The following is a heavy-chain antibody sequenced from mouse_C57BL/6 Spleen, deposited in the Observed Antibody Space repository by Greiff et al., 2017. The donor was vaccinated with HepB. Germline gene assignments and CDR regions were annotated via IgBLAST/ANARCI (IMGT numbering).Heavy chain of an antibody. CDR3: TQFSDYYGSSCC. Sequence: VQLQQSGAELVRPGASVKLSCTASGFNFKDDYMHWVKQRPEQGLEWIGWIDPENGDTEYASKFQGKATITADTSSNTAYLQLSSLTSEDTAVYYCTQFSDYYGSSCCWGQGTLVTVAA. J-gene: IGHJ3*01. CDR1: GFNFKDDY. V-gene: IGHV14-4*01. CDR2: IDPENGDT. D-gene: IGHD1-1*01.